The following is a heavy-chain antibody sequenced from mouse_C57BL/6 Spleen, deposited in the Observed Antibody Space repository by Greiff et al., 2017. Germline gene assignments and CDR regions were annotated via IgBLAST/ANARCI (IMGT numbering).Heavy chain of an antibody. Sequence: QVQLQQPGAELVKPGASVKMSCKASGYTFTSYGITWVKQRPGQGLEWIGDIYPGSGSTNYNEKFKSKATLTVDTSASTAYMQLSSLTSEDSAVYYCARGMRYDCDVGYAMDYWGQGTSVTVSS. V-gene: IGHV1-55*01. J-gene: IGHJ4*01. CDR2: IYPGSGST. CDR3: ARGMRYDCDVGYAMDY. D-gene: IGHD2-4*01. CDR1: GYTFTSYG.